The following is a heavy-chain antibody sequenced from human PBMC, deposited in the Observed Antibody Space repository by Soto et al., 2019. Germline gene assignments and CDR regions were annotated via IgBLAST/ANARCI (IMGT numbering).Heavy chain of an antibody. V-gene: IGHV3-53*01. J-gene: IGHJ5*02. CDR1: GFTVSSNY. CDR2: IYSGGST. CDR3: ARNAAAAGTPRS. Sequence: EVQVVESGGGLIQPGGSLRLSCAASGFTVSSNYMSWVRQAPGKGLEWVSIIYSGGSTYYADSVKGRFTISRDNSKNTMYRQRNSLRAEYTAVYYCARNAAAAGTPRSWGQGTLVTVSS. D-gene: IGHD6-13*01.